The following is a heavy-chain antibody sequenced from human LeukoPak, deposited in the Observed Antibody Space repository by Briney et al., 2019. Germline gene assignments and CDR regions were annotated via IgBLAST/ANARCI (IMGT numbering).Heavy chain of an antibody. J-gene: IGHJ4*02. D-gene: IGHD3-9*01. Sequence: GESLRLSCAASGFTFSSYAMSWVRQAPGKGLELVSAISGSGGSTYCADSVKGRFTISRDNSKNTLYMQMNSLRAEEKAVYYCAKEDWTYDILTGYFDYWGQGTLVTVSS. CDR3: AKEDWTYDILTGYFDY. V-gene: IGHV3-23*01. CDR1: GFTFSSYA. CDR2: ISGSGGST.